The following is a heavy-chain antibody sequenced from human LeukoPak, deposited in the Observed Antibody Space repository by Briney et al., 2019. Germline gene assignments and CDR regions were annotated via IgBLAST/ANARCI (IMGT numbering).Heavy chain of an antibody. CDR2: IRQDGSEK. J-gene: IGHJ3*02. V-gene: IGHV3-7*01. Sequence: PGGSLRLSCAASGFTFSSYWMSWVRQAPGKGLEWVANIRQDGSEKYYVDSVKGRFTISRDNAKNSLYLQMNSLRAEDTAVYYCARDRFFGAFDIWGQGTMVTVSS. CDR3: ARDRFFGAFDI. CDR1: GFTFSSYW. D-gene: IGHD3-3*01.